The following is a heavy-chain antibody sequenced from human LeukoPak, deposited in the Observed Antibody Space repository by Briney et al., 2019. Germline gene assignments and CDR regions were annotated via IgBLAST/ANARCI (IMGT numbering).Heavy chain of an antibody. CDR2: VYSSGST. J-gene: IGHJ4*02. CDR3: ATLDIDSSSGWYFRY. Sequence: SETLSLTCTVSRGSITTYYWSWIRQPPGKTLEWIGYVYSSGSTNYSPSFKSRVTMIADTSKNQFSLKLTFVTAADTAVYYCATLDIDSSSGWYFRYWGQGTLVSVSS. CDR1: RGSITTYY. V-gene: IGHV4-59*01. D-gene: IGHD6-19*01.